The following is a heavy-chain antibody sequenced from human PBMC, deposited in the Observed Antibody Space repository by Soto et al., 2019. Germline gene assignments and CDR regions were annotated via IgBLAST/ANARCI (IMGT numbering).Heavy chain of an antibody. D-gene: IGHD1-7*01. J-gene: IGHJ4*02. CDR3: ARETIAGVILGTWYFDY. CDR2: TYYRSKWYN. Sequence: PSQTLSLTCAISGDSVSSNSAAWNWIRQSPSRGLEWLGRTYYRSKWYNDYAVSVKSRITINPDTSKNQFSLQLSSVTPEDTAAYYCARETIAGVILGTWYFDYWGQGTLVTVSS. V-gene: IGHV6-1*01. CDR1: GDSVSSNSAA.